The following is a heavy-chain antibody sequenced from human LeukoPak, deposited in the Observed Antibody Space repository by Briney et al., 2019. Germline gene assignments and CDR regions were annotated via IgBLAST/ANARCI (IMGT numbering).Heavy chain of an antibody. Sequence: ASLKVSCKASGYTFTGKFIHWVRQAPEQGLEWMGWIEPNSGGTDYAQKFRGRVTMTRDTSTSTAYMDLSSLISDDTAVYYCARDREGLAYFDYWGQGTLVTVSS. D-gene: IGHD3/OR15-3a*01. CDR3: ARDREGLAYFDY. V-gene: IGHV1-2*02. J-gene: IGHJ4*02. CDR1: GYTFTGKF. CDR2: IEPNSGGT.